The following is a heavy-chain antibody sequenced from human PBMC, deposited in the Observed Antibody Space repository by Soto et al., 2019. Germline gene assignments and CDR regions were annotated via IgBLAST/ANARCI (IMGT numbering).Heavy chain of an antibody. D-gene: IGHD3-16*01. Sequence: ASVKVSCKASGYTFTSYGISWVRQAPGQGLEWMGWISAYNGNTNYAQDPAARVTNNPYTPTSTAYLELRSLSSDLMAVYSCAKRKSCVYDVATWGQGTLVTVSS. CDR1: GYTFTSYG. V-gene: IGHV1-18*03. J-gene: IGHJ5*02. CDR2: ISAYNGNT. CDR3: AKRKSCVYDVAT.